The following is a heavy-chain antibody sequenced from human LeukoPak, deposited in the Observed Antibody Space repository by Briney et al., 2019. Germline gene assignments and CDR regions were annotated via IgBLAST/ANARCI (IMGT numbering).Heavy chain of an antibody. Sequence: SETLSLTCTVSGGSISTYYWSWIRQPPGKGLEWIGYVYYTGSTNCIPSLKSRVTISVDTSKNQFSLKLSSVTAADTAVYYCAREGKTYYDSSGYYSDYWGQGTLVTVPS. V-gene: IGHV4-59*12. CDR2: VYYTGST. CDR3: AREGKTYYDSSGYYSDY. CDR1: GGSISTYY. J-gene: IGHJ4*02. D-gene: IGHD3-22*01.